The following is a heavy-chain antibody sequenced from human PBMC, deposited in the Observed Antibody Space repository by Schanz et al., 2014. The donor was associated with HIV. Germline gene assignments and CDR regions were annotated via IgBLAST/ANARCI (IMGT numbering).Heavy chain of an antibody. CDR1: GFTFSTYA. Sequence: EVQLLESGGGLVQPGGSLRLSCAASGFTFSTYAMSWVRQAPGKGLEWVSAISGSGVNTYYADSVKGRFTISRDNPKNTLYLQMNSLRAEDTAIYYCARSPDWAGTDAFEIWGRWTMVTVSS. CDR2: ISGSGVNT. J-gene: IGHJ3*02. D-gene: IGHD6-19*01. CDR3: ARSPDWAGTDAFEI. V-gene: IGHV3-23*01.